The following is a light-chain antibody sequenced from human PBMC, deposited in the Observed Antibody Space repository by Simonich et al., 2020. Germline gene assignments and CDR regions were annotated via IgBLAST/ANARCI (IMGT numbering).Light chain of an antibody. CDR1: HSISSY. V-gene: IGKV1-39*01. CDR3: QQSYSTPLT. CDR2: AAS. Sequence: DIQMTQSPSSMSASVGDRVTITCRASHSISSYLNWYQQKPGKAPKLLIYAASSLQSRVPSRFSDSGSGTDFTLTICSLQPEDFATYYCQQSYSTPLTFGGGTKVEIK. J-gene: IGKJ4*01.